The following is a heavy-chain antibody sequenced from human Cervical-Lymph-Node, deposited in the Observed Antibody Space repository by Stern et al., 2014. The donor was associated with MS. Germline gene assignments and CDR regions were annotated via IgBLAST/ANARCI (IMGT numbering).Heavy chain of an antibody. Sequence: EMQLVESGGGLIQPGGSLRLSCAAPGFIVSKNYMSWVRQAPGKGLEWVSLIYTDGSTYYAGSVKGRFTISRDSSKNKLFLQMNSLRAEDTAMYYCARAIFGVNTAAMAPDAFDSWGQGTIVTVSS. CDR1: GFIVSKNY. D-gene: IGHD3-3*01. J-gene: IGHJ3*01. V-gene: IGHV3-53*01. CDR3: ARAIFGVNTAAMAPDAFDS. CDR2: IYTDGST.